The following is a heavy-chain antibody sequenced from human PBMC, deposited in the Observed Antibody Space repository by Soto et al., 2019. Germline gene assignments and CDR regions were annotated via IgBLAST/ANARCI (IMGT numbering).Heavy chain of an antibody. V-gene: IGHV1-18*01. D-gene: IGHD3-3*01. CDR3: ARGRHTTIFGVVPPKPYYMDV. Sequence: ASVKVSCKASGYTFTSYGISWVRQAPGQGLEWMGWISAYNGNTNYAQKLQGRVTMTTDTSTSTAYMELRSLRSDDTAVYYCARGRHTTIFGVVPPKPYYMDVWGKGTTVTVSS. CDR1: GYTFTSYG. CDR2: ISAYNGNT. J-gene: IGHJ6*03.